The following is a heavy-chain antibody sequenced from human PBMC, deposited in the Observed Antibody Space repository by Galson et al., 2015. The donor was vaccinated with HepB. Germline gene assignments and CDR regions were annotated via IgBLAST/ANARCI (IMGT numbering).Heavy chain of an antibody. V-gene: IGHV1-46*03. CDR2: INPSGGST. J-gene: IGHJ5*02. CDR3: AREEEVGGGWFDP. CDR1: GYTFTSYY. Sequence: SVKVSCKASGYTFTSYYMHWVRQAPGQGLEWMGIINPSGGSTSYAQKFQGRVTMTRDTSTSTVYMELSSLRSGDTAVFYCAREEEVGGGWFDPWGQGTLVTVSS. D-gene: IGHD1-26*01.